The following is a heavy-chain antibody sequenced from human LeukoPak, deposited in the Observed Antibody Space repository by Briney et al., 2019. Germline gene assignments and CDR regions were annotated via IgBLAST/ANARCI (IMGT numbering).Heavy chain of an antibody. CDR1: GFTFDDYA. CDR3: TKDISVGATPYYFDY. J-gene: IGHJ4*02. CDR2: VTWNSDTI. V-gene: IGHV3-9*01. Sequence: GRSLRLSCAASGFTFDDYAMHWVRQAPGKGREWVSGVTWNSDTIGYADSVMGRFTISRDNAKNSLYLQMNNLRAEDTALYYCTKDISVGATPYYFDYWGQGTLVTVSS. D-gene: IGHD1-26*01.